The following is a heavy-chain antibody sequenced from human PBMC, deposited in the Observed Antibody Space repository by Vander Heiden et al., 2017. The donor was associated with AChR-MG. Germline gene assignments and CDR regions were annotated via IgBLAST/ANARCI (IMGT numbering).Heavy chain of an antibody. Sequence: QVQPVESGGGLVNPGGSLRLLCAHSGSTLSDYYMTWIREAPGKELDGLADVSSGGSTIYYANSVNGRITISRDNTKNALYLQMNSLGAEDPAVYYCARYMRGYYDSSGYNPFDYWGQGTLVTVSS. J-gene: IGHJ4*02. V-gene: IGHV3-11*01. CDR2: VSSGGSTI. D-gene: IGHD3-22*01. CDR3: ARYMRGYYDSSGYNPFDY. CDR1: GSTLSDYY.